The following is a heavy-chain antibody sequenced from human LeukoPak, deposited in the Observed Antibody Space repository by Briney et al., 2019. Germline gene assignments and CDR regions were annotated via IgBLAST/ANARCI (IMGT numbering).Heavy chain of an antibody. CDR3: ARDVGAGYSSSYDY. CDR1: GFTFSDYY. Sequence: KSGGSLRLSCAASGFTFSDYYMSWIRQAPGKGLEGVSYISSSGSTIYYADSVKGRFTISRDNAKNSLYLQMNSLRAEDTAVYYCARDVGAGYSSSYDYWGQGTLVTVSS. J-gene: IGHJ4*02. CDR2: ISSSGSTI. D-gene: IGHD6-13*01. V-gene: IGHV3-11*01.